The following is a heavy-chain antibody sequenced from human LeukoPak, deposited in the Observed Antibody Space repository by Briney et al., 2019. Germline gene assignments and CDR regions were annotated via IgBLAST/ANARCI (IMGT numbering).Heavy chain of an antibody. D-gene: IGHD3-9*01. CDR2: ISGSGGST. V-gene: IGHV3-23*01. CDR1: GFTFSSYA. J-gene: IGHJ4*02. Sequence: PGGSLRLSCAASGFTFSSYAMSWARQAPGKGLEWVSAISGSGGSTYYADSVKGRFTTSRDNSKNTLYLQMNSLRAEDTAVYYCARMLVAIDYWGQGTLVTVSS. CDR3: ARMLVAIDY.